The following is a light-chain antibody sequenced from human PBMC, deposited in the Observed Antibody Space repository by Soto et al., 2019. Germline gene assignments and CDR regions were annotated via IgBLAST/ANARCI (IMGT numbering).Light chain of an antibody. CDR1: QSISSW. V-gene: IGKV1-5*01. CDR2: DAS. CDR3: QQYNSYPLT. J-gene: IGKJ4*01. Sequence: DIQMTQSPSTLSASVGDRVTITCRASQSISSWLAWYQQKPGKAPKLLIYDASSLERGVPSRFSGSGSGTEFTLNISSLQPDDFATYYCQQYNSYPLTFGGGTKVEIK.